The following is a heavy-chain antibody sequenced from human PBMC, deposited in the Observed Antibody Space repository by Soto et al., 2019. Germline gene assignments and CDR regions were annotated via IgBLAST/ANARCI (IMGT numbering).Heavy chain of an antibody. J-gene: IGHJ4*02. Sequence: PGGSLRLSCAASGFTFSSYGMHWVRQAPGKGLEWVAVIWYDGSSKNYGDSVKGRFTISRDNSKNTLYLQMNSLRAEDTAVYYCAKEGGGYYFDYWGQGTLVTVSA. V-gene: IGHV3-33*06. CDR3: AKEGGGYYFDY. CDR1: GFTFSSYG. D-gene: IGHD6-13*01. CDR2: IWYDGSSK.